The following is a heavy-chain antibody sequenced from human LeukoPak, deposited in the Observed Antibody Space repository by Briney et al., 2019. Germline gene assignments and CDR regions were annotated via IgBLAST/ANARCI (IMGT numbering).Heavy chain of an antibody. CDR1: GYTSTSYG. J-gene: IGHJ4*02. Sequence: ASVKVSCKASGYTSTSYGISWVRQAPGQGLEWMGWISAYNGNTNYAQKLRGRVTMTTDTSTSTAYMELRSLRSDDTAVYYCARDRSYGNFDYWGQGTLVTVSS. CDR3: ARDRSYGNFDY. CDR2: ISAYNGNT. V-gene: IGHV1-18*01. D-gene: IGHD5-18*01.